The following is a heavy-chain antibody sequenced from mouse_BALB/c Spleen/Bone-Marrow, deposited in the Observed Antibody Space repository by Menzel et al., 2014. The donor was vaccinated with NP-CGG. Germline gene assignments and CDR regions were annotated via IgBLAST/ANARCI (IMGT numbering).Heavy chain of an antibody. CDR1: GFAFSSYD. J-gene: IGHJ4*01. CDR2: ISSGGGST. CDR3: ARTTPYAMDY. D-gene: IGHD5-5*01. Sequence: EVNVVESGGGLVKPGGSLKLSCAASGFAFSSYDMSWVRPTPEKRLEWVAYISSGGGSTYYPDTVKGRFTISRDNAKNTLYLQMSSLKSEDTAMYYCARTTPYAMDYWGQGTSVTVSS. V-gene: IGHV5-12-1*01.